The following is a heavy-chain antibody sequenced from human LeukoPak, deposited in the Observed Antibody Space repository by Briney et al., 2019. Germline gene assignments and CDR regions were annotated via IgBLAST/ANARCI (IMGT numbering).Heavy chain of an antibody. CDR1: GFTFSSYG. V-gene: IGHV3-33*01. J-gene: IGHJ4*02. CDR3: ARDSTDRDFDYHDSSGYNRGVIDY. Sequence: PGGSLRLSCAASGFTFSSYGMHWVRQAPGKGLEWVAVIWYDGSNKYYADSVKGRFTISRDNSKNTLYLQMNSLRAEDTAVYYCARDSTDRDFDYHDSSGYNRGVIDYWGQGTLVTVSS. D-gene: IGHD3-22*01. CDR2: IWYDGSNK.